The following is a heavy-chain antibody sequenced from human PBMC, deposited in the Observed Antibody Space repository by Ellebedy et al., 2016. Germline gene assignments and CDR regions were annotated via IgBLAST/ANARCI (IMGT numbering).Heavy chain of an antibody. CDR2: IYHSGST. Sequence: SETLSLTCAVSGGSISSSNWWSWVRQPPGKGLEWIGEIYHSGSTNYNPSLKSRVTISVDKSKNQFSLKLSSVTAADTAVYYCARGSTPKIYDYVWGSYRGPYYFDYWGQGTLVTVSS. CDR1: GGSISSSNW. D-gene: IGHD3-16*02. V-gene: IGHV4-4*02. CDR3: ARGSTPKIYDYVWGSYRGPYYFDY. J-gene: IGHJ4*02.